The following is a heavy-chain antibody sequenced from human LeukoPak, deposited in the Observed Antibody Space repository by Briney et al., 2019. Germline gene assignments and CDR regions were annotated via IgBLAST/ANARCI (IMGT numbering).Heavy chain of an antibody. CDR3: ARGGAGGYGFISGTGDNWFDP. CDR2: INPNSGGT. V-gene: IGHV1-2*02. CDR1: GYTFTGYY. Sequence: ASVKVSCKASGYTFTGYYMHWVRQAPGQGLEWMGWINPNSGGTNYAQKFQGRVTITRNTSISTAYMELSSLRSEDTAVYYCARGGAGGYGFISGTGDNWFDPWGQGTLVTVSS. J-gene: IGHJ5*02. D-gene: IGHD5-18*01.